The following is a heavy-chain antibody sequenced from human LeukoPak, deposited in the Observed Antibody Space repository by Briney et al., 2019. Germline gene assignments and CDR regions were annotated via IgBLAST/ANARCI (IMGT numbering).Heavy chain of an antibody. D-gene: IGHD3-10*01. V-gene: IGHV4-59*01. CDR3: AKSNGYGLIDI. J-gene: IGHJ3*02. CDR1: GAYFTNYY. CDR2: SSYNGNT. Sequence: SETLSLTCTVSGAYFTNYYWSFIRQPPGKGLEWIGFSSYNGNTNYNPSLKSRVTISLDMSKNQFSLRLNSVTAADTAVYYCAKSNGYGLIDIWGQGTMVTVSS.